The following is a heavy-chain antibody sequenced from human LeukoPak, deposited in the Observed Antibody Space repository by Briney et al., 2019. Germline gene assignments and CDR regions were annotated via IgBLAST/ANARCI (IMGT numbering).Heavy chain of an antibody. D-gene: IGHD4-23*01. J-gene: IGHJ4*02. CDR2: VYYSGTT. CDR1: GGSISPYY. CDR3: ASRYGGNAGDFDY. Sequence: SETLSLTFTVSGGSISPYYWTWIRQPPGKGLEWIGNVYYSGTTTYNPALNSRVTISVDTSKNQFSLKVRSVTATDTAVYYCASRYGGNAGDFDYWGQGTLVTVSS. V-gene: IGHV4-59*01.